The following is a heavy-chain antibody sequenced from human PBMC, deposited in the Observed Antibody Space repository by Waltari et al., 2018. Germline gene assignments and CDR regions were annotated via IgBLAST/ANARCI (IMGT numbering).Heavy chain of an antibody. V-gene: IGHV4-39*07. D-gene: IGHD1-26*01. CDR1: GVSFNDDNTY. Sequence: QLQLQESGPGLVKPSETLSLTCTVSGVSFNDDNTYWGWIRQPPGEGLEGVGSIYSTGSTYYKTSLKSRVTVSIDTPNNQFSLKLTSVTAADTAVYFWARGGSSYYDAYGTWGQGSMVIVSS. CDR3: ARGGSSYYDAYGT. CDR2: IYSTGST. J-gene: IGHJ3*02.